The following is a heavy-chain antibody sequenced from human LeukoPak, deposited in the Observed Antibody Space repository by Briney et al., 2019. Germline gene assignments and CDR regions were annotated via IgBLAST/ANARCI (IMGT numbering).Heavy chain of an antibody. CDR2: LSSSGRTI. Sequence: GGSLRLSCAASGFTFSTYEMNWVRKAPGKGLKGFSYLSSSGRTIYYADSVKGRFTISRDNAKNSLYLQMNSLRAEDTAIYYCTGIVGVTTNYYYMDVWGKGTTVTISS. V-gene: IGHV3-48*03. CDR1: GFTFSTYE. D-gene: IGHD1-26*01. J-gene: IGHJ6*03. CDR3: TGIVGVTTNYYYMDV.